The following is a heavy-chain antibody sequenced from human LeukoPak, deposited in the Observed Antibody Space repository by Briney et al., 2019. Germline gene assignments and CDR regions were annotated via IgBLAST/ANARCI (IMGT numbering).Heavy chain of an antibody. V-gene: IGHV1-46*01. J-gene: IGHJ3*02. CDR3: ATHCSSTSCPFDAFDI. CDR2: INPSGGST. D-gene: IGHD2-2*01. Sequence: ASVKVSCKASGYTFTSYYMHWVRQAPGQGLKWMGTINPSGGSTSYAQKFQGRVTMTRDTSTSTVYMELSSLRSEDTAVYYCATHCSSTSCPFDAFDIWGQGTMVTVSS. CDR1: GYTFTSYY.